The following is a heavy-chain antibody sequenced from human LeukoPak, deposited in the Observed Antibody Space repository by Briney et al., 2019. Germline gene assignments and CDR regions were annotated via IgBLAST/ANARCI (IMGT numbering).Heavy chain of an antibody. V-gene: IGHV3-33*08. CDR1: GFSFSRYA. J-gene: IGHJ4*02. Sequence: RSLRLSCAASGFSFSRYAMHWVRQAPGKGVEWVAVIWYDGSNKYYADSVKGRFTISRDNSKNTLYLQMNSLRAEDTAVYYCARPTPYCSGGSCYEIDYWGQGTLVTVSS. CDR2: IWYDGSNK. CDR3: ARPTPYCSGGSCYEIDY. D-gene: IGHD2-15*01.